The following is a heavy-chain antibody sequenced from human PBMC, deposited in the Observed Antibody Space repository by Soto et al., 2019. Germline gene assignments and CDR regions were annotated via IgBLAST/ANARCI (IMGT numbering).Heavy chain of an antibody. Sequence: SQTLSLTCAISGDSVSSNSASWNWIRQSPSRGLEWLGRTYYRSKWYNDYAVSVKSGITINPDTSKNQFSLQLNSVTPEDTAVYYCARGNAWFGELLEAFDIWGQGTMVTVSS. V-gene: IGHV6-1*01. CDR3: ARGNAWFGELLEAFDI. J-gene: IGHJ3*02. CDR2: TYYRSKWYN. D-gene: IGHD3-10*01. CDR1: GDSVSSNSAS.